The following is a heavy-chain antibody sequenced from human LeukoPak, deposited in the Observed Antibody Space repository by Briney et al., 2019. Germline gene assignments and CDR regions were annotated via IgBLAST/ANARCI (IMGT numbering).Heavy chain of an antibody. D-gene: IGHD5-24*01. Sequence: GESLKISCKGSGYSFPNYWIGWVRQMPGKGLEWMGIIYPGDSDTRYSPSFQGQVTISADKSISTAYLQWSSLKASDTAMYYCARGRDGYSFGFDYWGQGTLVTVSS. J-gene: IGHJ4*02. V-gene: IGHV5-51*01. CDR2: IYPGDSDT. CDR3: ARGRDGYSFGFDY. CDR1: GYSFPNYW.